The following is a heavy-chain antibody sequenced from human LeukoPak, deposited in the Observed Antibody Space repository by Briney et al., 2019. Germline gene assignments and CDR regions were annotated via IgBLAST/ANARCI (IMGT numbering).Heavy chain of an antibody. D-gene: IGHD2/OR15-2a*01. CDR2: IWHSGST. CDR3: ARINISDFDAFDI. Sequence: SETLSLTCAITGDFISDRNWWSWLRQPPGKGLEWIGEIWHSGSTNYNPSHKSRVTISIDKSKNAVSLTLKSVTAADTAVCYCARINISDFDAFDIWGHGTLVTVSS. CDR1: GDFISDRNW. J-gene: IGHJ3*02. V-gene: IGHV4-4*02.